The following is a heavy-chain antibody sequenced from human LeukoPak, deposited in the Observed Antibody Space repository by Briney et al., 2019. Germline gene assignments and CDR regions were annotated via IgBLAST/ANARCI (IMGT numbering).Heavy chain of an antibody. CDR1: GYTFTGYY. V-gene: IGHV1-2*02. CDR2: INPNSGGT. Sequence: GASVKVSCKASGYTFTGYYMHWVRQATGQGLEWMGWINPNSGGTNYAQKFQGRVTMTRDTSISTAYMELSRLRSDDTAVYYCARGLLWFGELFWFDPWGQGTLVTVSS. CDR3: ARGLLWFGELFWFDP. D-gene: IGHD3-10*01. J-gene: IGHJ5*02.